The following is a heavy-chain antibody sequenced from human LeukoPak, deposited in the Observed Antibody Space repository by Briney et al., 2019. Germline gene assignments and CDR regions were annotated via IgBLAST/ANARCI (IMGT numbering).Heavy chain of an antibody. CDR2: ISGSSSYI. CDR1: GFTFSSYS. D-gene: IGHD1-7*01. Sequence: PGGSLRLSCAASGFTFSSYSMNWVRQAPGKGLEWVSSISGSSSYIYYADSVKGRFTISRDNAKNSLYLQMNSLRAEDTAVYYCARCLLELRPFDYWGQGTLVTVSS. V-gene: IGHV3-21*01. CDR3: ARCLLELRPFDY. J-gene: IGHJ4*02.